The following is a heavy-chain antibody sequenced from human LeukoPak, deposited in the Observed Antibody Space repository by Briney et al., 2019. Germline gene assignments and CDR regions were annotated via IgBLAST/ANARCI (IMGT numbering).Heavy chain of an antibody. CDR2: ISWNSGSI. V-gene: IGHV3-9*01. J-gene: IGHJ5*02. CDR1: GFTFDDYA. CDR3: AKGFSSGSYFFHWFDP. D-gene: IGHD3-10*01. Sequence: GGSLRLSCAASGFTFDDYAMHWVRQAPGKGLEWVSGISWNSGSIGYADSVKGRFTISRDNAKNSLYLQMNSLRAEDTALYYCAKGFSSGSYFFHWFDPWGQGTLVSVSS.